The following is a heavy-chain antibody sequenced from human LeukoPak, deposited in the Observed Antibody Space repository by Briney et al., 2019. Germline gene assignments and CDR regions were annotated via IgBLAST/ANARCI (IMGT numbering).Heavy chain of an antibody. Sequence: SVKVSCKASGGTFSSYAISWVRQAPGQGLEWMGGIIPIFGTANYAQKFQGRVTITTDESTSTAYMEPSSLRSEDTAVYYCARIADFVPVNRVYYDSSGYYLAFDIWDQGTMVTVSS. CDR1: GGTFSSYA. J-gene: IGHJ3*02. V-gene: IGHV1-69*05. D-gene: IGHD3-22*01. CDR3: ARIADFVPVNRVYYDSSGYYLAFDI. CDR2: IIPIFGTA.